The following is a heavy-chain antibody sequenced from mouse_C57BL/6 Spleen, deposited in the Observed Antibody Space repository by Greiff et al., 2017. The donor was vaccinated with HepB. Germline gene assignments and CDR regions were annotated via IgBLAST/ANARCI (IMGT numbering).Heavy chain of an antibody. Sequence: QVQLQQSGPELVKPGASVKISCKASGYAFSSYWMNWVKQRPGKGLEWIGRIYPGDGDTNYNGKFKGKATLTADKSSSTAYMQLSSLTSEDSAVYCCARGEAPYAMDYWGQGTSVTVSS. V-gene: IGHV1-82*01. CDR2: IYPGDGDT. CDR1: GYAFSSYW. CDR3: ARGEAPYAMDY. J-gene: IGHJ4*01.